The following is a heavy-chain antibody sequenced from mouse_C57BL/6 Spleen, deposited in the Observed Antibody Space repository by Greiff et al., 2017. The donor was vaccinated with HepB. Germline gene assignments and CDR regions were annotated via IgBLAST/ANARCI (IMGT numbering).Heavy chain of an antibody. CDR3: ARGYGSSYGDY. Sequence: EVQLQESGPGLVKPSQSLSLTCSVTGYSITSGYYWNWIRQFPGNKLEWMGYISYDGSNNYNPSLKNRISITRDTSKNQFFLKLNSVTTEDTATYYCARGYGSSYGDYWGQGTTLTVSS. CDR1: GYSITSGYY. V-gene: IGHV3-6*01. CDR2: ISYDGSN. D-gene: IGHD1-1*01. J-gene: IGHJ2*01.